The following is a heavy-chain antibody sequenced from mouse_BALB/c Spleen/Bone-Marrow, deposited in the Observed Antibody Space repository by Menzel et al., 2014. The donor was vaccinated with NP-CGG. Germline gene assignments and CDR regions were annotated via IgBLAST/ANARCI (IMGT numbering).Heavy chain of an antibody. J-gene: IGHJ2*01. Sequence: EVQGVESGDGLVQPGGSLKLSCTVSGFDFSRYWMSWVRQAPGKGLQWIGEINPESSTINYTPSLKDKFIISRDNAKNTLYLQMSKVRSEDTALYYCTRLTYYGLTDYWGQGTTLTVSS. CDR3: TRLTYYGLTDY. V-gene: IGHV4-1*02. CDR2: INPESSTI. CDR1: GFDFSRYW. D-gene: IGHD1-2*01.